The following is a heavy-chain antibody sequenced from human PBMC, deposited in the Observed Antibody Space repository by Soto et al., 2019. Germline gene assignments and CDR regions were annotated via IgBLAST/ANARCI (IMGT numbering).Heavy chain of an antibody. CDR3: ARLFRPYSVYYGVDV. CDR1: GGPISSGDYY. D-gene: IGHD2-21*01. CDR2: INYSGTT. J-gene: IGHJ6*02. Sequence: QLQLQEPGPGLVKPSETLTLTCTVSGGPISSGDYYWAWIRQSPEKGLEWAGSINYSGTTWYNPSLKSRFTVSVDPSKNEVALRLNSVAAADTAVDYCARLFRPYSVYYGVDVWGQGTTVSVSS. V-gene: IGHV4-39*01.